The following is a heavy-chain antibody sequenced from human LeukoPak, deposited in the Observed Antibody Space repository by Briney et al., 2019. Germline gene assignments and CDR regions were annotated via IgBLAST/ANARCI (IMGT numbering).Heavy chain of an antibody. CDR3: ATRSCSISACRASSYHCMDF. V-gene: IGHV3-74*01. CDR2: INTDGSST. CDR1: GFTFSSYW. D-gene: IGHD2-2*01. J-gene: IGHJ6*03. Sequence: GGSLRLSCAASGFTFSSYWMHWVRQAPGKGLVWVSRINTDGSSTSYADSVKGRFTISRDNAKNTLYLQMNSLRAEDTAVCYCATRSCSISACRASSYHCMDFWGKGTTVTVSS.